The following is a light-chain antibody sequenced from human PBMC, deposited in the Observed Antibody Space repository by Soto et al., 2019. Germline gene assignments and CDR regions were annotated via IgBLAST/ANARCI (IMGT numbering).Light chain of an antibody. J-gene: IGLJ7*01. V-gene: IGLV6-57*04. CDR1: SGSIANTY. CDR2: EDN. CDR3: QSYDNSNVV. Sequence: NFMLTQPHSVSGSPGKTVVISCTRSSGSIANTYVQWYQQRPGSAPTTVIYEDNQRPSGVPDRFSGSMDSSSTSASLTISGLKTEDDADYCCQSYDNSNVVFGGGTQLTVL.